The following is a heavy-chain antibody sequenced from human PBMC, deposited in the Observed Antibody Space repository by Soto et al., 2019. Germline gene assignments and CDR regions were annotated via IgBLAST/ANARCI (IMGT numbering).Heavy chain of an antibody. CDR1: GGTFSSYA. CDR2: IIPIFGTA. J-gene: IGHJ6*02. D-gene: IGHD6-13*01. Sequence: QVQLVQSGAEVKKPGSSVKVSCKASGGTFSSYAISWVRQAPGQGLEWMGGIIPIFGTANYAQKFQGRVTITADESTSTAYLELSSLRSEDTAVYYCARDTLGLEQQLVQSFAYYYYGMDVWGQGTTVTVSS. V-gene: IGHV1-69*01. CDR3: ARDTLGLEQQLVQSFAYYYYGMDV.